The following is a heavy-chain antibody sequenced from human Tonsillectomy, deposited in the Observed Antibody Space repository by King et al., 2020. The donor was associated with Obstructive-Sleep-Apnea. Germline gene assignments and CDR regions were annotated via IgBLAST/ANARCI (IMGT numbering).Heavy chain of an antibody. Sequence: VQLVESGAEVKKPGASVKVSCKASGYTFTSYDINWVRQATGQGLEWMGWMNPNSVNTGYAQKFQGRGTMTRNIAITTAYMELSSLRSEDTAVYYCARGSRTFDIWGQGTMVTVSS. D-gene: IGHD1-14*01. CDR3: ARGSRTFDI. CDR1: GYTFTSYD. V-gene: IGHV1-8*01. CDR2: MNPNSVNT. J-gene: IGHJ3*02.